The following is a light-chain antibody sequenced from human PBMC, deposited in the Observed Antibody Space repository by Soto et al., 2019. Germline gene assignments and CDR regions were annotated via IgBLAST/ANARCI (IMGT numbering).Light chain of an antibody. CDR2: KTS. CDR3: QQYNSYSRS. Sequence: DIQMTQSPSTLSASVGDRVTITCRASQSISSWLAWYQQKPGKAPRLLIYKTSSLEGGVPSRFSGSGSGTEFTLTISSLQPDDLATYYCQQYNSYSRSFGQGTQLEIK. J-gene: IGKJ2*01. V-gene: IGKV1-5*03. CDR1: QSISSW.